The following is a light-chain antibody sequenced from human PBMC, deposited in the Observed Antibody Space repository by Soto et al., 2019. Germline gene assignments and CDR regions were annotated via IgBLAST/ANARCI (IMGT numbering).Light chain of an antibody. CDR2: GAS. CDR3: QQYGSSPPAYT. V-gene: IGKV3-20*01. Sequence: EIGLTQSPGTLSLSPGERATLSCRSSQSVSSNYLAWYQKKHGQAPRLLIYGASSRATGIPDRFSGSGSGTDFTLTISILECEDSAVDYCQQYGSSPPAYTFGQGTKLEIK. J-gene: IGKJ2*01. CDR1: QSVSSNY.